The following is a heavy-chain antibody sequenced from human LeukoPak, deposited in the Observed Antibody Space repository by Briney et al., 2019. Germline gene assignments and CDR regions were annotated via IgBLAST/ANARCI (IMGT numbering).Heavy chain of an antibody. V-gene: IGHV3-9*01. CDR2: ISWNSGSI. D-gene: IGHD3-22*01. J-gene: IGHJ4*02. CDR1: GFTFSSYA. CDR3: AKAYYDSSPYYFDY. Sequence: PGGSLRLSCAASGFTFSSYAMSWVRHAPGKGLEWVSGISWNSGSIGYADSVKGRFTISRDNAKNSLYLQMNSLRAEDTALYYCAKAYYDSSPYYFDYWGQGTLVTVSS.